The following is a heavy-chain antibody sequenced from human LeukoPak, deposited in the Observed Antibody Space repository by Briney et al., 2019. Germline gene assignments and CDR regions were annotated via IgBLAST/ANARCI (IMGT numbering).Heavy chain of an antibody. D-gene: IGHD3-3*01. CDR3: ARGTFGVVFGVVPYYFDY. J-gene: IGHJ4*02. CDR1: GGSISSGDYY. Sequence: PSETLSLTCTVSGGSISSGDYYWSWIRQPPGKGLEWIGYIYYSGSTYYNPSLKSRVTISVDTSKNQFSLKLSSVTAADTAVYYCARGTFGVVFGVVPYYFDYWGQGTLVTVSS. CDR2: IYYSGST. V-gene: IGHV4-30-4*08.